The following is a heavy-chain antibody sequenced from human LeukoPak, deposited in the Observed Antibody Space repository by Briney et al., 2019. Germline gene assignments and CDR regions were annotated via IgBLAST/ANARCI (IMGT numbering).Heavy chain of an antibody. CDR2: ISGSGGST. CDR3: AKGFLPRVAWWAAAGRGIDY. J-gene: IGHJ4*02. Sequence: RPGGSLRLSCAASGFTFSSYAMSWVCQAPGKGLEWVSAISGSGGSTYYADSVKGRFTISRDNSKNTLYLQMNSLRAEDTAVYYCAKGFLPRVAWWAAAGRGIDYWGQGTLVTVSS. V-gene: IGHV3-23*01. CDR1: GFTFSSYA. D-gene: IGHD6-13*01.